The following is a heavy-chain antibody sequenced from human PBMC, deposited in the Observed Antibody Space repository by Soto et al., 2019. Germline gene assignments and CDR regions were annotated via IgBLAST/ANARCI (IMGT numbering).Heavy chain of an antibody. V-gene: IGHV4-59*01. CDR3: ARAGYSSGWYDY. CDR2: IYYSGST. J-gene: IGHJ4*02. D-gene: IGHD6-19*01. CDR1: GGSISSYC. Sequence: PSETLSLTCTVSGGSISSYCWSWIRQPPGKGLEWIGYIYYSGSTNYNPSLKSRVTISVDTSKNQFSLKLSSVTAADTAVYYCARAGYSSGWYDYWGQGTLVTVSS.